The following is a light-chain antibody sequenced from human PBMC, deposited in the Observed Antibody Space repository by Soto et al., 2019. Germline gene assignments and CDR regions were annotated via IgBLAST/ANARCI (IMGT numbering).Light chain of an antibody. CDR2: DVS. CDR3: CSYAGSYTNYV. V-gene: IGLV2-11*01. CDR1: SSDVGGYNY. Sequence: QSALTQPRSVSGSPGQSVTISCTGTSSDVGGYNYVSWYQQHPGKAPKLMIYDVSKRPSGVPDRFSGSKSGNTASLTISGLQAEDEAVYYCCSYAGSYTNYVFGTGTKLTVL. J-gene: IGLJ1*01.